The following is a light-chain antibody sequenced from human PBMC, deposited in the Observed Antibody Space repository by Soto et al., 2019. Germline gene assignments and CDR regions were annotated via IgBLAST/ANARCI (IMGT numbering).Light chain of an antibody. CDR1: SGCSNYK. CDR2: VGTGGIVG. V-gene: IGLV9-49*03. Sequence: QPVLTQPPSASASLGATVTLTCTLSSGCSNYKVDWYQQRPGKGPRFVMRVGTGGIVGSKGDGIPDRFSVLGSGLNRYLTIKNIQEEDESDYYCGADHGSGSNFAYVFGTGTKLTVL. J-gene: IGLJ1*01. CDR3: GADHGSGSNFAYV.